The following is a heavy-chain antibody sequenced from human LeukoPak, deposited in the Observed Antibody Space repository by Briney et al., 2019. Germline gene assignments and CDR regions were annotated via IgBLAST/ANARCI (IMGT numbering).Heavy chain of an antibody. CDR1: GYSFTSYW. Sequence: GESLKISCKGFGYSFTSYWIGWVRKIPGKSLEWKGIIYPGDSDTRYSPSFQGQVTISADKSISTAYLQWSSLKASDTAMYYCARPAYCSGGGCYTDAFDIWGQGTMVTVSS. J-gene: IGHJ3*02. CDR2: IYPGDSDT. V-gene: IGHV5-51*01. D-gene: IGHD2-15*01. CDR3: ARPAYCSGGGCYTDAFDI.